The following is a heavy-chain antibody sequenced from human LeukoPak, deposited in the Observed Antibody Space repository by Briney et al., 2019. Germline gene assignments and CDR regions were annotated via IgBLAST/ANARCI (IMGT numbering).Heavy chain of an antibody. V-gene: IGHV3-48*03. J-gene: IGHJ4*02. CDR1: GFSFSRYE. CDR2: IRSSGSTT. Sequence: GGSLRLSCAASGFSFSRYEMNWVRQAPGKGLEWVSYIRSSGSTTYYADSVKGRFTISRDNAKDSLYLQMNSLRAEDTAVYYCVRVGNSLNYFDCWGQGTLVTVSS. D-gene: IGHD3-16*01. CDR3: VRVGNSLNYFDC.